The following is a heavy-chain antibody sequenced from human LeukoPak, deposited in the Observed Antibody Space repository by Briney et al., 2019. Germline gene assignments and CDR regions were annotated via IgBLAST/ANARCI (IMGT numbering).Heavy chain of an antibody. CDR1: GFSLSTYG. Sequence: GGSLRLSCAASGFSLSTYGVSWVRQPPGKGLEWVSGITGTGGSTYYADSVKGRFTASRDTSKNTLYLQMNSLRAEDTATYYCAKDHGTAVAGFYYWGQGTLVTVSS. D-gene: IGHD6-19*01. J-gene: IGHJ4*02. V-gene: IGHV3-23*01. CDR2: ITGTGGST. CDR3: AKDHGTAVAGFYY.